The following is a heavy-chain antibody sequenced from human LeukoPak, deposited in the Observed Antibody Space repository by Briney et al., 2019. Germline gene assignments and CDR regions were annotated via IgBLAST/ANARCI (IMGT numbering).Heavy chain of an antibody. V-gene: IGHV4-30-2*01. D-gene: IGHD3-10*01. CDR2: IYHGGST. CDR3: ASTNYYGSGEYYYFDY. CDR1: GGSISSGGYS. Sequence: SETLSLTCAVSGGSISSGGYSWTWIRQPPGKGLEWIGYIYHGGSTYYNPSLKSRVTISVDRSKNQVSLKLSSVTAADTAVYYCASTNYYGSGEYYYFDYWGQGTLVTVSS. J-gene: IGHJ4*02.